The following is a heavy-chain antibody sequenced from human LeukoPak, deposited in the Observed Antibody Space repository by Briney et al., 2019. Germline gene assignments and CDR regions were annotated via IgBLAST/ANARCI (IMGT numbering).Heavy chain of an antibody. CDR3: ARGYYSSSRFDS. J-gene: IGHJ4*02. Sequence: GGSLRLSCAASGFAFSNYWMHWVRQAPGKGLVWVSRVNSDGSTTNYADSVKGRFTISRDNTENTLYMRMNSLRPEDTAVYYCARGYYSSSRFDSWGQGTLVTVSS. CDR2: VNSDGSTT. CDR1: GFAFSNYW. D-gene: IGHD6-13*01. V-gene: IGHV3-74*01.